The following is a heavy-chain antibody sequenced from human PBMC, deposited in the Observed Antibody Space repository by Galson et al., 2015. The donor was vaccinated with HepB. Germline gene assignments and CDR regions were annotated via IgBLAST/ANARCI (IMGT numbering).Heavy chain of an antibody. CDR3: AIRGAGYCSSGSCYSYEYQYYYYGMDV. J-gene: IGHJ6*02. Sequence: SVKVSCKASGYTFTGYYMHWVRQAPGQGLEWMGWINPNSGGTNYAQKFQGRVTMTRDTSISTAYMELSRLRSDDTAVYYCAIRGAGYCSSGSCYSYEYQYYYYGMDVWGQGTTVTVSS. D-gene: IGHD2-15*01. V-gene: IGHV1-2*02. CDR1: GYTFTGYY. CDR2: INPNSGGT.